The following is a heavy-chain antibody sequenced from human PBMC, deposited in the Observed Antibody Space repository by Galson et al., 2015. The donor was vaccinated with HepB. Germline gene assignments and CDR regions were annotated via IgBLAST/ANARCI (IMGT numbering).Heavy chain of an antibody. D-gene: IGHD2-2*01. V-gene: IGHV3-53*01. CDR3: AREPFVVVPAAIHYYYGMDV. Sequence: SLRLSCAASGFTVSSNYMSWVRQAPGKGLEWVSVIYSGGSTYYADSVKGRFTISRDNSKNTLYLQMNSLRAEDTAVYYCAREPFVVVPAAIHYYYGMDVWGQGTTVTVSS. J-gene: IGHJ6*02. CDR2: IYSGGST. CDR1: GFTVSSNY.